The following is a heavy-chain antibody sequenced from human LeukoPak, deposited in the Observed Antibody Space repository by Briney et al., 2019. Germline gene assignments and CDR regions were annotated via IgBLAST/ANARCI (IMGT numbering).Heavy chain of an antibody. CDR3: ARDRSIAARFHYFDY. CDR2: ISSSGSTI. J-gene: IGHJ4*02. CDR1: GSTFSDYY. V-gene: IGHV3-11*01. Sequence: GGSLRLSCAASGSTFSDYYMSWIRQAPGKGLEWVSYISSSGSTIYYADSVKGRFTISRDNAKNSLYLQMNSLRAEDTAVYYCARDRSIAARFHYFDYWGQGTLVTVSS. D-gene: IGHD6-6*01.